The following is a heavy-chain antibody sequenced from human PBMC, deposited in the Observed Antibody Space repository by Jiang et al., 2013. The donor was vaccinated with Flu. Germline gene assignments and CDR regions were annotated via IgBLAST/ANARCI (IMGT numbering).Heavy chain of an antibody. CDR1: GFTFSSSA. Sequence: TSVKVSCKASGFTFSSSAMQWVRQARGQRLEWIGWIVVGSGNTNYAQKFQERVTIIRDMSTSTAYMELSSLRSEDTAVYYCAAGYCSGGSCPREMGMDVWGQGTTVTVSS. D-gene: IGHD2-15*01. J-gene: IGHJ6*02. CDR3: AAGYCSGGSCPREMGMDV. CDR2: IVVGSGNT. V-gene: IGHV1-58*02.